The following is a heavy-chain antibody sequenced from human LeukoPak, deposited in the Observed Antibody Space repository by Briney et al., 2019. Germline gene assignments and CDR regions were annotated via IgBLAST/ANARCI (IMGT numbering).Heavy chain of an antibody. CDR1: GYTFNTFG. D-gene: IGHD4-17*01. CDR3: ARSGDGNWFDP. Sequence: ASVKVSCKASGYTFNTFGVAWVRQAPGQGLEWMGWISGYNGDTDYAANLQGRVTLTTDTSTNTAYMELRNLRSDDAAVYYCARSGDGNWFDPWGQGTLVTVSS. V-gene: IGHV1-18*01. J-gene: IGHJ5*02. CDR2: ISGYNGDT.